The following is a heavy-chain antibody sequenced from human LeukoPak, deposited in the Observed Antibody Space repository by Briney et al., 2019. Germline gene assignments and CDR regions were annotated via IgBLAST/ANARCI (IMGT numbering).Heavy chain of an antibody. J-gene: IGHJ4*02. D-gene: IGHD1-26*01. V-gene: IGHV3-20*04. CDR2: INWNGGST. CDR3: ARDQGGSYYGGRDS. CDR1: GFTFDDYG. Sequence: GGSLRLSCAASGFTFDDYGMSWVRQAPGKGLEWVSGINWNGGSTGYADSVKGRFTISRDNAKNSLYLQMNSLRAEDTALYYCARDQGGSYYGGRDSWGQGTPVTVSS.